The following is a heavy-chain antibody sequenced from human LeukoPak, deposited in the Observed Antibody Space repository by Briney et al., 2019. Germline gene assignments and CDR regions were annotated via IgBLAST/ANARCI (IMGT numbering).Heavy chain of an antibody. CDR1: GDSIGSYY. J-gene: IGHJ2*01. V-gene: IGHV4-59*12. CDR2: IYYSGST. CDR3: ARDPGTSPWYFDL. Sequence: PSETLSLTCTVSGDSIGSYYCSWIRQPPGKGLEWIGYIYYSGSTSYNPSLKSRVTISLDTSNNQFSLKLSSVTAADTAVYYCARDPGTSPWYFDLWGRGTLVTVSS. D-gene: IGHD6-13*01.